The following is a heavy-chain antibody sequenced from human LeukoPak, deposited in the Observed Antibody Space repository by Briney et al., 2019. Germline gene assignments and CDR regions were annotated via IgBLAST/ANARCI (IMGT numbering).Heavy chain of an antibody. Sequence: ASVKVSCKASGYTFTSYYMHWVRQAPGQGLEWMGIINPSGGSTSYAQKFQGRVTMTRDTSTSPVYMELSSLRSEDTAVYYCARILWFGELLYDYWGQGTLVTVSP. CDR2: INPSGGST. J-gene: IGHJ4*02. CDR1: GYTFTSYY. CDR3: ARILWFGELLYDY. V-gene: IGHV1-46*01. D-gene: IGHD3-10*01.